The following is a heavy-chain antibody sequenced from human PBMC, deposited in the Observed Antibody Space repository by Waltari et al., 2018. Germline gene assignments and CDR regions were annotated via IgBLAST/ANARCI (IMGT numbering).Heavy chain of an antibody. CDR3: ARDQWFAFDI. Sequence: EVQLVESGGGLVQPGGSLRLSCAASGFTLSSYWMSWVRQAPGKGTGWVANIKKDGSEEYYVDSVRGRFTISRDNAKNSLYLQMNSLRPEDTAVYYCARDQWFAFDIWGQGTMVTVSS. CDR2: IKKDGSEE. D-gene: IGHD3-22*01. CDR1: GFTLSSYW. J-gene: IGHJ3*02. V-gene: IGHV3-7*01.